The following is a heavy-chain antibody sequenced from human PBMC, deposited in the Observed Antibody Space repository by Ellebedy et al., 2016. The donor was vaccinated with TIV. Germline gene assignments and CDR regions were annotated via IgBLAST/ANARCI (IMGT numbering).Heavy chain of an antibody. CDR1: GFTFSIFA. V-gene: IGHV3-30*04. J-gene: IGHJ3*02. CDR2: ISYDGTTK. Sequence: GESLKISCAASGFTFSIFAIHWVRQAPGKGLEWVAVISYDGTTKYYADSLKGRFTISRDNSKNTLYLQMSSLRAEDTAVYYCARDHEILEPTQGHAFDIWGQGTMVTVSS. CDR3: ARDHEILEPTQGHAFDI. D-gene: IGHD1-1*01.